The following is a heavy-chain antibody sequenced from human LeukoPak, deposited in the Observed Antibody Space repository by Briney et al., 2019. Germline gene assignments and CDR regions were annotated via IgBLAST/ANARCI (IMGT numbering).Heavy chain of an antibody. V-gene: IGHV4-39*01. D-gene: IGHD3-10*01. CDR1: GGSISSCSYY. CDR3: ARSASGRSPPPTRWAWFDS. CDR2: IDFNGNA. Sequence: SETLSLTCTVSGGSISSCSYYWGWIRQPPGTGLEWIASIDFNGNAEYNPSLKSRVTISVDTSNNQFSLKVTSLTTTDTALYHCARSASGRSPPPTRWAWFDSWGQGILVTVSS. J-gene: IGHJ5*01.